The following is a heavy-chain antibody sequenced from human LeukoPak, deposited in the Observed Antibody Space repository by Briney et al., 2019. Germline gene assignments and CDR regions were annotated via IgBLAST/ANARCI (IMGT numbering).Heavy chain of an antibody. V-gene: IGHV3-74*01. CDR3: AREAVGAMDV. CDR1: GFTFSSYW. Sequence: PGGSLRLSCAASGFTFSSYWMHWVRQAPGKGLVWVSRINSDGSTTNYADSIKGRFTISRDNAKNTLYLQMNSLSAEDTAVYYCAREAVGAMDVWGQGTTVTVSS. D-gene: IGHD1-26*01. J-gene: IGHJ6*01. CDR2: INSDGSTT.